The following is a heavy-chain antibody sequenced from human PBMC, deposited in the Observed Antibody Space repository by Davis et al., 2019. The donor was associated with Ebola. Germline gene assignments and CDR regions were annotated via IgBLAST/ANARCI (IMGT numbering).Heavy chain of an antibody. CDR1: GFTFDDYA. Sequence: SLKISCAASGFTFDDYAMHWVRQAPGKGLEWVSGINWNSGSIGYSDSVKGRFSISRDNAKNSLYLQMNSLRTEDTALYYCARDLVRVLLWFGVDYWGQGTLVTVSS. V-gene: IGHV3-9*01. CDR3: ARDLVRVLLWFGVDY. D-gene: IGHD3-10*01. J-gene: IGHJ4*02. CDR2: INWNSGSI.